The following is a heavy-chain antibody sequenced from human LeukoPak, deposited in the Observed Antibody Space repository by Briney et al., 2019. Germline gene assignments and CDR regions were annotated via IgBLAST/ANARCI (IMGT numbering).Heavy chain of an antibody. V-gene: IGHV3-21*01. CDR3: ARGGTYYYDSSGYYYGGGFDY. J-gene: IGHJ4*02. Sequence: GGSLRLSCAASGFTFSSYSMNWVRQAPGKGLEWVSSISSSSSYIYYADSVKGRFTISRDNAKNSLYLQMNSLRAEDTAVYYCARGGTYYYDSSGYYYGGGFDYWGQGTLVTVSS. CDR1: GFTFSSYS. D-gene: IGHD3-22*01. CDR2: ISSSSSYI.